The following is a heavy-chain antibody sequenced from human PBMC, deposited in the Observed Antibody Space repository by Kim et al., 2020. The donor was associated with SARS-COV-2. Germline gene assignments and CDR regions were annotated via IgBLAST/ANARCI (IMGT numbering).Heavy chain of an antibody. CDR3: AKDMRSSWSGYIPPYYY. J-gene: IGHJ6*01. V-gene: IGHV3-9*01. CDR2: ISWNSGSI. Sequence: GGSLRLSCAASGFTFDDYAMHWVRQAPGKGLEWVSGISWNSGSIGYADSVKGRFTIPRDNAKNSLYLQMNSLRAEDTALYYCAKDMRSSWSGYIPPYYY. D-gene: IGHD3-3*01. CDR1: GFTFDDYA.